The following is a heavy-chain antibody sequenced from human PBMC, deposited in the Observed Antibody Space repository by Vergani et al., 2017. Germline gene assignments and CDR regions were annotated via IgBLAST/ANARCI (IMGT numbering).Heavy chain of an antibody. CDR2: IKSKTDGGTT. J-gene: IGHJ3*02. D-gene: IGHD1-20*01. CDR1: GFTFSSYA. CDR3: TTYNWNIRAFDI. V-gene: IGHV3-15*01. Sequence: EVQLLESGGGLVQPGGSLRLSCAASGFTFSSYAMSWVRQAPGKGLEWVGRIKSKTDGGTTDYAAPVKGRFTISRDDSKNTLYLQMNSLKTEDTAVYYCTTYNWNIRAFDIWGQGTMVTVSS.